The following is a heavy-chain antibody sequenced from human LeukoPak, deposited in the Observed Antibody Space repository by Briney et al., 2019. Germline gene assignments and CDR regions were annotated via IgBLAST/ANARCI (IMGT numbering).Heavy chain of an antibody. J-gene: IGHJ2*01. CDR2: IYYSGRT. V-gene: IGHV4-39*07. CDR3: ARSHEVVVAAKASLYWYFDL. CDR1: GGSISSSSYY. D-gene: IGHD2-15*01. Sequence: KPSETLSLTCTVSGGSISSSSYYWGWIRQPPGKGLEWIGSIYYSGRTYYNPSLKSRVTISVDTSKNQFSLKLSSVTAADTAVYYCARSHEVVVAAKASLYWYFDLWGRGTLVTVSS.